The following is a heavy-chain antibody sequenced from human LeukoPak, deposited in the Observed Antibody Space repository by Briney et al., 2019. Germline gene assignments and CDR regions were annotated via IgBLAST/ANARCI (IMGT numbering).Heavy chain of an antibody. CDR2: INHSGST. V-gene: IGHV4-34*01. Sequence: PSETLSLTCAVYGGCFSGYYWSWIRQPPGKGLEWIGEINHSGSTNCNPSLKSRVTISVDTSKNQFSLKLSSVTAADTALYYCARGRRGKDIVVVPAAPRGVYFDYWGQGTLVTVSS. J-gene: IGHJ4*02. CDR3: ARGRRGKDIVVVPAAPRGVYFDY. CDR1: GGCFSGYY. D-gene: IGHD2-2*01.